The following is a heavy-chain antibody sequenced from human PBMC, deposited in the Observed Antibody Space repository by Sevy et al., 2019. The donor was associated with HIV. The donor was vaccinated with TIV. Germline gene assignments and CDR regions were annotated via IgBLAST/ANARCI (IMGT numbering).Heavy chain of an antibody. D-gene: IGHD2-2*02. J-gene: IGHJ6*02. CDR1: GFSFSTYS. V-gene: IGHV3-21*01. Sequence: PGGSLRLSCAASGFSFSTYSMNWVRQAPGKGLEWVSSITSGSTYTYYVDSVKGRFSISRDNAKNSVFLQMNSLRAEDTAVYYCARSPEFQYQMLYGRQKYNGMDVWGQGTTVTVSS. CDR3: ARSPEFQYQMLYGRQKYNGMDV. CDR2: ITSGSTYT.